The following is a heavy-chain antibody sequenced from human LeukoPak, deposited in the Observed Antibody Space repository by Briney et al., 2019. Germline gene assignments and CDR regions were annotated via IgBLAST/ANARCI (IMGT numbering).Heavy chain of an antibody. CDR2: IKQDGTEI. J-gene: IGHJ4*02. V-gene: IGHV3-7*01. CDR3: ARAPDGADY. CDR1: GFTFNNYW. D-gene: IGHD3-10*01. Sequence: GGSLRLSCAASGFTFNNYWMTWFRQAPGKGLEWVANIKQDGTEIFYVDSVRGRFIISRDNAENSLYLQMNSLRVEDTAVYYCARAPDGADYWGQGTLVTVSS.